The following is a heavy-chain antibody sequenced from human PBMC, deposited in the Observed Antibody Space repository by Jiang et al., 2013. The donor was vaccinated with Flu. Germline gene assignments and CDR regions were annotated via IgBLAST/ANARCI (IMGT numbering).Heavy chain of an antibody. D-gene: IGHD2/OR15-2a*01. J-gene: IGHJ3*02. CDR1: DYSISSGYY. V-gene: IGHV4-38-2*02. Sequence: GSGLVKPSETLSLTCTVSDYSISSGYYWGWIRQPPGKGLEWVGSIYHSGMTYYNPSLNSRVTISVDTSKNQFSLKLSSVTAADTAVYYCARDPRLYYFDSSGDAFDYRGAKGRVVIVSS. CDR2: IYHSGMT. CDR3: ARDPRLYYFDSSGDAFDYR.